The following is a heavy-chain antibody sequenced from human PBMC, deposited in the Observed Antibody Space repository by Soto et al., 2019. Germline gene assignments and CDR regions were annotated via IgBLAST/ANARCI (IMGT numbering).Heavy chain of an antibody. CDR1: GDSISSTRW. J-gene: IGHJ6*02. V-gene: IGHV4-4*02. CDR2: IYHGGST. CDR3: ARDLIYGMDV. D-gene: IGHD2-21*01. Sequence: SWTPSLTCTVSGDSISSTRWWSWIRQYPGKGLEWIGDIYHGGSTNYNPSLKSRVTISVDTSKNQFSLKLRSVTAADTAVYYCARDLIYGMDVWGQGTTVTVSS.